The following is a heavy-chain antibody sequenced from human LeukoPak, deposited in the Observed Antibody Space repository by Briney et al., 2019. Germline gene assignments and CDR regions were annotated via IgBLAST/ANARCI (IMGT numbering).Heavy chain of an antibody. Sequence: SETLSLTCAVYGGSFSGYYWSWIRQPPGKGLEWIGEINHSGSTNYNPSLKSRVTISVDTSKNQFSLKLSSVTAADTAVYYCAREGWLHRGGFDYWGQGTLVTVSS. J-gene: IGHJ4*02. CDR2: INHSGST. D-gene: IGHD5-24*01. CDR1: GGSFSGYY. CDR3: AREGWLHRGGFDY. V-gene: IGHV4-34*01.